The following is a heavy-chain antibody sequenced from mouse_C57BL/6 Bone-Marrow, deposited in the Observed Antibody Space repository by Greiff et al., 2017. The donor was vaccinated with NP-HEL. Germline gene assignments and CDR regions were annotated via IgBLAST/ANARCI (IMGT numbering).Heavy chain of an antibody. CDR1: GFTFSDYY. J-gene: IGHJ4*01. CDR2: ISNGGGST. D-gene: IGHD5-5*01. Sequence: EVQLVESGGGLVQPGGSLKLSCAASGFTFSDYYMYWVRQTPEKRLEWVAYISNGGGSTYYPDTVKGRFTISRDNAKNTLYLQMSRLKSEDTAVYYCAGHGVLPGYAMDCWGQGTSVTVSS. CDR3: AGHGVLPGYAMDC. V-gene: IGHV5-12*01.